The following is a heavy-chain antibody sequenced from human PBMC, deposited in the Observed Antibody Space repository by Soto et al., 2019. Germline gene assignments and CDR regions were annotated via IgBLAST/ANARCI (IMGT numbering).Heavy chain of an antibody. D-gene: IGHD2-21*01. V-gene: IGHV3-74*01. Sequence: EVQLVESGGGLVQPGGSLRLSCAASGFTFSSYWMHWVRQAPGKGLEWVSRMNMDGNRISYVDSVKGRCTISRDNAKKTFYMEMNSARVEDTAGYYCVRGDGDCYDVHGYLGRHWGQGSLVTVSS. CDR2: MNMDGNRI. CDR3: VRGDGDCYDVHGYLGRH. CDR1: GFTFSSYW. J-gene: IGHJ4*02.